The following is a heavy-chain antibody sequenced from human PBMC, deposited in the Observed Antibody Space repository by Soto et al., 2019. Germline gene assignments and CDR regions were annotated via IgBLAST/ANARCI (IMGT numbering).Heavy chain of an antibody. CDR3: AKDRGCSSTSCYAFDI. CDR1: GFTFSSYA. D-gene: IGHD2-2*01. V-gene: IGHV3-23*01. CDR2: ISGSGGST. Sequence: GGSLRLSCAASGFTFSSYAMSWVRQAPGKGLEWVSAISGSGGSTYYADSVKGRFTISRDNSKNTLYLQMNSLRAEDTAVYYCAKDRGCSSTSCYAFDIWGQGTMVTV. J-gene: IGHJ3*02.